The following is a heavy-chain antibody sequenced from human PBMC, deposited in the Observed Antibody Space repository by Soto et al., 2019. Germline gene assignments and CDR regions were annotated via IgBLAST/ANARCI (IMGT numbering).Heavy chain of an antibody. J-gene: IGHJ4*02. CDR1: GFTFSSYG. Sequence: GGSLRLSCAASGFTFSSYGMHWVRQAPGKGLEWVAVISYDGSNKYYADSVKGRFTISRDNSKNTLYLQMNSLRAEDTAVYYCAKDLFSDIVATIFDYWGQGTLVTVSS. CDR3: AKDLFSDIVATIFDY. CDR2: ISYDGSNK. V-gene: IGHV3-30*18. D-gene: IGHD5-12*01.